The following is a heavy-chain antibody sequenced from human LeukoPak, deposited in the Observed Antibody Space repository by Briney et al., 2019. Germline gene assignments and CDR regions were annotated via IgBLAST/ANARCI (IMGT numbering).Heavy chain of an antibody. CDR3: ARDLRRGGSYFDY. CDR1: GFTFSSYA. D-gene: IGHD3-16*01. Sequence: PGGSLRLSCAASGFTFSSYAMSWVRQAPGKGLEWVSAISGSGGSTYYADSVKGRFTISRDNAKNSVYLQMNSLRADDTAIYYCARDLRRGGSYFDYWGQGTLVTVSS. CDR2: ISGSGGST. V-gene: IGHV3-23*01. J-gene: IGHJ4*02.